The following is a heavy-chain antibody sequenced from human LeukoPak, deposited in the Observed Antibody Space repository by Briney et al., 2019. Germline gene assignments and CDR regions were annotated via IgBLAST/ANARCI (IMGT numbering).Heavy chain of an antibody. Sequence: GGSLRLSCAASGFTFSSYGMSWVRQAPGKGLEWVSGIGGSGTNTYYADSVKGRFTISRDNSKNTLYLQMNSLRGEDTAVYYCAKDGDTMSGTYYYDMDVWGKGTTVTIS. CDR3: AKDGDTMSGTYYYDMDV. D-gene: IGHD1-26*01. V-gene: IGHV3-23*01. J-gene: IGHJ6*03. CDR2: IGGSGTNT. CDR1: GFTFSSYG.